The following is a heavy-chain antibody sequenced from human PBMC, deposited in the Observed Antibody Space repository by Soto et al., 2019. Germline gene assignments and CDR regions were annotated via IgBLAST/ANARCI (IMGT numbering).Heavy chain of an antibody. CDR1: GGTFSSYA. CDR3: ARREKRDFGVVTYYYYGMDV. J-gene: IGHJ6*02. V-gene: IGHV1-69*06. D-gene: IGHD3-3*01. CDR2: IIPIFGTA. Sequence: QVQLVQAGAEVKKPGSSVKVSCKASGGTFSSYAISWVRQAPGQGLEWMGGIIPIFGTANYAQKFQGRVTITADKSTSTAYMELSSLRSEDTAVYYGARREKRDFGVVTYYYYGMDVWGQGTTVTVSS.